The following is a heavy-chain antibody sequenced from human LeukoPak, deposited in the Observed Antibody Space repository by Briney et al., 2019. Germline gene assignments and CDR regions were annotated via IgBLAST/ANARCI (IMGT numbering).Heavy chain of an antibody. V-gene: IGHV3-23*01. J-gene: IGHJ4*02. CDR3: RAATRYLDYYYDY. CDR2: ITASGGGP. Sequence: PGGSLRLSCAASGFTFSNYAMSWVRQAPGKGLEWVSGITASGGGPSSADSVRGRFTISRDNSKDTLYLQMSSLTIEDTAVYYCRAATRYLDYYYDYWGQGTLVTVSS. D-gene: IGHD3-22*01. CDR1: GFTFSNYA.